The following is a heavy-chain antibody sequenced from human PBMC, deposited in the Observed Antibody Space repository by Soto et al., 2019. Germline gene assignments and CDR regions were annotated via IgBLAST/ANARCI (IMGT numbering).Heavy chain of an antibody. CDR2: INWNGGST. CDR1: GFTFDDYG. CDR3: ARDPDIVALPALGAFDI. D-gene: IGHD2-2*01. V-gene: IGHV3-20*04. Sequence: GGSLRLSCAASGFTFDDYGMTWVRQAPGKGLEWVSGINWNGGSTGYADSVKGRFTISRDNPKNSLYLQMNSLRAEETALYYCARDPDIVALPALGAFDIWGQGTMVTVSS. J-gene: IGHJ3*02.